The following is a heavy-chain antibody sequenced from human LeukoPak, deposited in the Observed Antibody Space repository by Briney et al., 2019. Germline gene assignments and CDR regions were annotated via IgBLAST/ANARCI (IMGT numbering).Heavy chain of an antibody. CDR3: ARRNAAFDI. V-gene: IGHV5-51*01. CDR2: VYPGDSDT. Sequence: KPGESLKISCKGSGYSFTTYWIGWVRQMPGKGLEWMGIVYPGDSDTRYSPSFQGQVTISADKSISTAYLQWNSLKASDTAVYYCARRNAAFDIWGQGTMVTVSS. J-gene: IGHJ3*02. CDR1: GYSFTTYW.